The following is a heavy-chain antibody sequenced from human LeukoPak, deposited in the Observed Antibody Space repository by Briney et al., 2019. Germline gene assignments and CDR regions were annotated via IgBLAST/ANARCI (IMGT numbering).Heavy chain of an antibody. V-gene: IGHV1-8*02. CDR1: GYTFTGYY. J-gene: IGHJ4*02. CDR3: ARGFGRDGYNFGY. CDR2: MNPNSGNT. Sequence: ASVKVSCKASGYTFTGYYMHWVRQAPGQGLEWMGWMNPNSGNTGYAQKFQGRVTMTRNTSISTAYMELSSLRSEDTAVYYCARGFGRDGYNFGYWGQGTLVTVSS. D-gene: IGHD5-12*01.